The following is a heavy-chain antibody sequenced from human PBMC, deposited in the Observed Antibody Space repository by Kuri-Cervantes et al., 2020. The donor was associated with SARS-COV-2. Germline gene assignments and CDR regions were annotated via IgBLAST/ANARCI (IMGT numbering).Heavy chain of an antibody. V-gene: IGHV3-48*01. CDR1: RFTFRTYR. CDR2: IGVTKNVT. J-gene: IGHJ5*02. CDR3: AKDPAGGLNWFDP. Sequence: GWSLRLSCAASRFTFRTYRMKWVRQAPGKGLEGISQIGVTKNVTDHAVSVVGRFTISRDNSKNTLYVQMNSLRAEDTAVYYCAKDPAGGLNWFDPWGQGTLVTVSS. D-gene: IGHD6-13*01.